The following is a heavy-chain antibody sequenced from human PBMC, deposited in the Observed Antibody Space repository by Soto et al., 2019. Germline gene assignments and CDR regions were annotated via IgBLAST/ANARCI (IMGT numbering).Heavy chain of an antibody. CDR3: ARDETYSSYYFDY. J-gene: IGHJ4*02. Sequence: QLVQSGGEVKQPGASVKVSCKASGYMLNSYGFSWERQAPGQGIEWMGWISGYNGKTDYAQKFQGRVIMTIDTSTSTAYLELRSLRSDDTAVYYCARDETYSSYYFDYWGQGTLVTVSS. D-gene: IGHD4-4*01. CDR1: GYMLNSYG. CDR2: ISGYNGKT. V-gene: IGHV1-18*04.